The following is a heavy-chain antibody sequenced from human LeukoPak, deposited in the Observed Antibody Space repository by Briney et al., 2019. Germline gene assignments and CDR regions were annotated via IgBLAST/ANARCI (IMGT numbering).Heavy chain of an antibody. J-gene: IGHJ2*01. CDR2: ISGSGGNT. CDR1: GFTFSTYW. Sequence: GGSLRLSCAASGFTFSTYWMHWVRQAPGKGLEWVSAISGSGGNTYYADSVKGRFTISRDNSKNTLYLQMNSLRAEDTALYYCEKVLTSWYFDLWGRGTLVTVSS. CDR3: EKVLTSWYFDL. V-gene: IGHV3-23*01.